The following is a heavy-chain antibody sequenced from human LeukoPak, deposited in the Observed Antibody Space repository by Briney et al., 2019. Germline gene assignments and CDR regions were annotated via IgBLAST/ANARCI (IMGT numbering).Heavy chain of an antibody. J-gene: IGHJ5*02. V-gene: IGHV4-34*01. CDR1: GGSFSGYY. D-gene: IGHD6-13*01. Sequence: PSETLSLTCAVYGGSFSGYYWSWIRQPPGKGLEWIGEINHSGSTNYNPSLKSRVTISVDTSKNQFSLKLSSVTAADTAVYYCSVAAAYNWFDPWGQGTLVTVSS. CDR3: SVAAAYNWFDP. CDR2: INHSGST.